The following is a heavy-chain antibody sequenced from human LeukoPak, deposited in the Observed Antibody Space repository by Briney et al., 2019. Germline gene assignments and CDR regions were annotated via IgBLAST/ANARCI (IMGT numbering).Heavy chain of an antibody. CDR2: ISSSGSTI. Sequence: PGGSLRLSCAASGFTFSSYEMNWVRQAPGKGLEWVSYISSSGSTIYYADSVKGRFTISRDNAKNSLYLQMNSLRAEDTAVYYCARANPYYYDSSGYYLFDYWGQGTLVTVSS. V-gene: IGHV3-48*03. J-gene: IGHJ4*02. CDR1: GFTFSSYE. CDR3: ARANPYYYDSSGYYLFDY. D-gene: IGHD3-22*01.